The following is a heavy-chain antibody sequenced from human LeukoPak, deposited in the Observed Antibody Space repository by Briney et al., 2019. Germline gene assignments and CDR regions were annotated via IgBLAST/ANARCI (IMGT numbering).Heavy chain of an antibody. J-gene: IGHJ4*02. V-gene: IGHV1-18*01. CDR1: AFSFISFG. D-gene: IGHD1-26*01. Sequence: ASVKVSCKAFAFSFISFGFNWVRQAPGQGLEWMGWISGYNGDTKYAQKFQGRATMTTDTSTSTAYMELRSLRSDDTAVYYCARGTWETAARPYSFDTWGQGTLVTVTS. CDR3: ARGTWETAARPYSFDT. CDR2: ISGYNGDT.